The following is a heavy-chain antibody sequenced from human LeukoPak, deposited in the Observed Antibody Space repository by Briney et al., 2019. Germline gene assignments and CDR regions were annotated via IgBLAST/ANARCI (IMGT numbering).Heavy chain of an antibody. CDR3: ARDVVVTSVRLYDH. Sequence: GGSLRLSCAASGFTFSSYAMHWVRQAPGKGLEWVAVISYDGSNKYYADSVKGRFTISRDNSRSTPYLEMNSLRVEDTAMYYCARDVVVTSVRLYDHWGQGTLVTVSS. D-gene: IGHD2-15*01. CDR1: GFTFSSYA. J-gene: IGHJ4*02. V-gene: IGHV3-30-3*01. CDR2: ISYDGSNK.